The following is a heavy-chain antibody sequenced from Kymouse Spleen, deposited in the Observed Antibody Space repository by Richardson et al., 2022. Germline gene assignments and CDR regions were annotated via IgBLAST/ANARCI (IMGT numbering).Heavy chain of an antibody. Sequence: QVQLVESGGGVVQPGRSLRLSCAASGFTFSSYGMHWVRQAPGKGLEWVAVIWYDGSNKYYADSVKGRFTISRDNSKNTLYLQMNSLRAEDTAVYYCARDYYYGSGSPYYYYYGMDVWGQGTTVTVSS. J-gene: IGHJ6*02. V-gene: IGHV3-33*01. CDR2: IWYDGSNK. CDR1: GFTFSSYG. D-gene: IGHD3-10*01. CDR3: ARDYYYGSGSPYYYYYGMDV.